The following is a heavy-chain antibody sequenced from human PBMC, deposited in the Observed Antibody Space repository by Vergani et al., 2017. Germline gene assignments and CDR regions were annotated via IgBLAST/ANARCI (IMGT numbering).Heavy chain of an antibody. J-gene: IGHJ3*02. V-gene: IGHV1-8*01. CDR3: ARIGPLGELSGDDAFDI. D-gene: IGHD3-16*02. CDR1: GYTFTSYD. CDR2: MNPNSGNT. Sequence: QVQLVQSGAEVKKPGASVKVSCKASGYTFTSYDINWVRQATGQGLEWMGWMNPNSGNTGYAQKFQGRVTMTRNTSISTAYMELSSLRSEDTAVYYCARIGPLGELSGDDAFDIWGQGTMVTVSS.